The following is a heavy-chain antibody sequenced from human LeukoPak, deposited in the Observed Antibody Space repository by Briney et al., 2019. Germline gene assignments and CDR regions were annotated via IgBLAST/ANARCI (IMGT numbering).Heavy chain of an antibody. Sequence: GGSLRLPCAASGFTFSSYDVHWVRHATGKGLEWVSAIGTAGDTYYPGSVKGRFTISRENAKNSLYLQMNSLRAGDTAVYYCARGAKYSSSWSMYYYYYGMDVWGQGTTVTVSS. CDR3: ARGAKYSSSWSMYYYYYGMDV. J-gene: IGHJ6*02. CDR2: IGTAGDT. CDR1: GFTFSSYD. D-gene: IGHD6-13*01. V-gene: IGHV3-13*01.